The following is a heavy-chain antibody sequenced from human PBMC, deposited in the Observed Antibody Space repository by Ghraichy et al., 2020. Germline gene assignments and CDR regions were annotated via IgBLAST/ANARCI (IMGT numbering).Heavy chain of an antibody. CDR2: ISASGDST. Sequence: GGSLRLSCAASGFTFSLYPMSWVRQAPGEGLEWLSAISASGDSTWYAGSVKGRFTISRDNSKNTLYLQMDSLRAEDTAVYYCARAGPGSWHGGSYYFDSWGQGTLVTVSS. V-gene: IGHV3-23*01. CDR3: ARAGPGSWHGGSYYFDS. J-gene: IGHJ4*02. D-gene: IGHD6-13*01. CDR1: GFTFSLYP.